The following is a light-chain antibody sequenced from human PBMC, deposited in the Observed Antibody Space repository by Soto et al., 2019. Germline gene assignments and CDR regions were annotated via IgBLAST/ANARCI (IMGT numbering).Light chain of an antibody. Sequence: IQLTQSPSSLSASVGDRVTITCRASQDISNFLAWYQQRPGIAPRLLIYTASTLQTGVPSRFSGSGSGTDFTLTISSLQPEDFATYYCQQLNSYPRTFGQGTKLEIK. CDR3: QQLNSYPRT. J-gene: IGKJ2*01. V-gene: IGKV1-9*01. CDR1: QDISNF. CDR2: TAS.